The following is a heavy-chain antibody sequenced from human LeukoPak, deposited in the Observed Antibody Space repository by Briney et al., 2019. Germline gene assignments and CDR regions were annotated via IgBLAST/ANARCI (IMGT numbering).Heavy chain of an antibody. Sequence: GGSLRLSCAASGFTFNSLSMNWVRQAPGRGPQWVSYISSSGDTIYYADSVKGRFTTSRDNAKNSLYLQMNSLRAEDTAIYYCARDVGKSGYGDYWGQGTLVTVSS. CDR3: ARDVGKSGYGDY. D-gene: IGHD5-12*01. V-gene: IGHV3-48*04. CDR2: ISSSGDTI. CDR1: GFTFNSLS. J-gene: IGHJ4*02.